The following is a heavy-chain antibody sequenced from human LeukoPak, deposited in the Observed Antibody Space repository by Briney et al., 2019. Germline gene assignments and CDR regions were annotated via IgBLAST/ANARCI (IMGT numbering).Heavy chain of an antibody. Sequence: PGGSLRLSCAASGFTFSSYSMNWVRQAPGKGLEWVSSISSSSSYIYYADSVKGRFTISRDNAKNSLYLQMNSLRAEDTAVYYCARAEYSSSFDLYYYYYMDVWGKGTTVTVSS. CDR3: ARAEYSSSFDLYYYYYMDV. V-gene: IGHV3-21*01. CDR2: ISSSSSYI. CDR1: GFTFSSYS. J-gene: IGHJ6*03. D-gene: IGHD6-6*01.